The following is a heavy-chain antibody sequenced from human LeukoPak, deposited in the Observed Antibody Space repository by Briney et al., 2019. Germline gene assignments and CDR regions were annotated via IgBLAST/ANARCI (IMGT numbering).Heavy chain of an antibody. CDR1: GYTFTVYY. Sequence: ASVKVSCKASGYTFTVYYIHWVRQAPGQGLEWMGWINPNSGGTNYAQKFQGRVTMTRDTSVSTAYMELSRLRSDDTAVYYYARVTVKPNWFDPWGQGTLVTVSS. V-gene: IGHV1-2*02. CDR3: ARVTVKPNWFDP. D-gene: IGHD4-17*01. CDR2: INPNSGGT. J-gene: IGHJ5*02.